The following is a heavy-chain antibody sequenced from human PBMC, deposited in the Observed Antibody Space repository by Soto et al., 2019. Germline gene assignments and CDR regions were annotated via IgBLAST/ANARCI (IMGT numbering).Heavy chain of an antibody. D-gene: IGHD3-3*02. CDR1: GFTFSNAW. CDR2: IKSKTDGGTT. J-gene: IGHJ3*02. V-gene: IGHV3-15*01. Sequence: GGSLRLSCAASGFTFSNAWMSWVRQAPGKGLEWVGRIKSKTDGGTTDYAAPVKGRFTISRDDSKNTLYLQMNSLKTEDTAVYYCTTDLTFFVPDLGPAFDIWGQGTMVT. CDR3: TTDLTFFVPDLGPAFDI.